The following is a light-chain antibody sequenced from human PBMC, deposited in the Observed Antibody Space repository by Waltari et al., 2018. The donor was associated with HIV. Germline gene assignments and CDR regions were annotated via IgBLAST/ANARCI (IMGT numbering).Light chain of an antibody. J-gene: IGLJ3*02. CDR1: SGNIASHS. CDR3: LSYDGVNQV. CDR2: ENK. V-gene: IGLV6-57*01. Sequence: NFILTQPHSVSGSPGKTVTISCTRSSGNIASHSLQWYQLRPDNSPSKMIYENKQRRAGFPDRFSVSIDRSTNSASLTISGLMAEDEADYYCLSYDGVNQVFGGGTKLTVL.